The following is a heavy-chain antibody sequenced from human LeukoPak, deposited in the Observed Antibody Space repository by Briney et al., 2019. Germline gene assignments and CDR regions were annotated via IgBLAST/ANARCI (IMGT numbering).Heavy chain of an antibody. CDR2: IYSGGST. V-gene: IGHV3-53*01. J-gene: IGHJ4*02. CDR1: GFTVSSNY. CDR3: ARDPQVSY. Sequence: PGGSLRLSCAASGFTVSSNYMSWVRQAPGKRLEWVSVIYSGGSTYYADSVKGRFTISRDTPKNTLYLQMNNLRADDTAVYYCARDPQVSYWGQGALVTVSS.